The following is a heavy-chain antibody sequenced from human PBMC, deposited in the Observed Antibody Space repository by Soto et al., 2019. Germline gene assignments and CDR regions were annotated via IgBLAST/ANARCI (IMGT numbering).Heavy chain of an antibody. Sequence: QITLKESGPTLVKPTQTLTLTCSFSGFSLSTSGVGVGWIRQPPGKALEWLALIYWDDDKRYSPSLKSRLTITKDTSKNQVVLTMTNMDPVDTATYYCAHYTWIPGSNWFDPWGQGTLVTVSS. D-gene: IGHD5-18*01. CDR1: GFSLSTSGVG. J-gene: IGHJ5*02. V-gene: IGHV2-5*02. CDR3: AHYTWIPGSNWFDP. CDR2: IYWDDDK.